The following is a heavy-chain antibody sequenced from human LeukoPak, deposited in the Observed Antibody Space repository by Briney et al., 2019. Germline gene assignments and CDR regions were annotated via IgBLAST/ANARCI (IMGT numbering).Heavy chain of an antibody. CDR3: ARAKLFRYSDAFDI. Sequence: GASVKVSCKASGYTFTGYYLHWVRQAPGHGLEWMGWINPNSGSTKYAQKFQGRVTMTRDTFISTTYMELSGLTSDGTAVYYFARAKLFRYSDAFDIWGQGTMVTVSS. CDR1: GYTFTGYY. D-gene: IGHD3-9*01. V-gene: IGHV1-2*02. CDR2: INPNSGST. J-gene: IGHJ3*02.